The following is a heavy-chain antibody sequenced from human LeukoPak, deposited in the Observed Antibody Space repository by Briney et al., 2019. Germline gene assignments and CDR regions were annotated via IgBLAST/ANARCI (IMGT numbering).Heavy chain of an antibody. CDR3: SREIRTAGTDS. D-gene: IGHD6-13*01. Sequence: GVSLRLSCAASGFTVSSNYMSWVRQAPGKGLEWVSVIYSGGSTYYADSVKGRFTISRDSSKNTLYLQMNSLRAEDTAVYYCSREIRTAGTDSWGQGTLVTVSS. CDR2: IYSGGST. J-gene: IGHJ4*02. CDR1: GFTVSSNY. V-gene: IGHV3-53*01.